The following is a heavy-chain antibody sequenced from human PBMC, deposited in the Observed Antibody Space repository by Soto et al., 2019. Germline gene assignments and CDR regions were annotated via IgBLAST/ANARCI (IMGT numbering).Heavy chain of an antibody. CDR2: ISYDGSNK. CDR1: GFTFSSYG. V-gene: IGHV3-30*18. D-gene: IGHD5-12*01. Sequence: QVQLVESGGGVVQPGRSLRLSCAASGFTFSSYGMHWVRQAPGKGLEWVAVISYDGSNKYYADSVKGRFTISRDNSKNTLYLQMNSLRAEDTAVYYCAKVLPLEIATITDYYYGMDVWGQGTTVTVSS. J-gene: IGHJ6*02. CDR3: AKVLPLEIATITDYYYGMDV.